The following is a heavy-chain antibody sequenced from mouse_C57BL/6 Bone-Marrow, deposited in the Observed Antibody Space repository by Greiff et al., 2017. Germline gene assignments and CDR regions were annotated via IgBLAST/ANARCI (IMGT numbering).Heavy chain of an antibody. CDR2: INPGDGGT. D-gene: IGHD2-3*01. Sequence: QVQLQQPGTDLVKPGASVKLSCKASGYTFTSYWMPWVQQSPGQGLEWIGNINPGDGGTNYTENFKSQATLTVDKSTNIAYMQLSSLTSEDSAIYCCAREGGIYDGYYRFADWGKGTLVTVSA. CDR3: AREGGIYDGYYRFAD. V-gene: IGHV1-53*01. CDR1: GYTFTSYW. J-gene: IGHJ3*01.